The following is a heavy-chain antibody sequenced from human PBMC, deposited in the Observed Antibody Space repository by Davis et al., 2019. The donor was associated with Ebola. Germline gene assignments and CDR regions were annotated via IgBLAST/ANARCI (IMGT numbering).Heavy chain of an antibody. Sequence: MPSETLSLTCSVSGGSIRRTSYYWGWIRQPPGKGLEWIGSWYYGGSTFYNPSLKSRVTISVDRSKNQFSLKLSSVTAADTAVYYCARGRIGCSGGSCFNWFDPWGQGTLVTVSS. CDR3: ARGRIGCSGGSCFNWFDP. J-gene: IGHJ5*02. D-gene: IGHD2-15*01. V-gene: IGHV4-39*07. CDR2: WYYGGST. CDR1: GGSIRRTSYY.